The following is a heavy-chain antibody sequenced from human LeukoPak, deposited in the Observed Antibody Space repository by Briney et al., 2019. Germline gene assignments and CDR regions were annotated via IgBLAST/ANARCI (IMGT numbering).Heavy chain of an antibody. D-gene: IGHD6-6*01. J-gene: IGHJ4*02. CDR1: GGSISSGGYY. CDR2: IYHSGST. Sequence: SQTLSLTCTVSGGSISSGGYYWSWIRQPPGKGLEWIGYIYHSGSTYYNPSLKSRVTISVDRSKNQFSLKLSSVTAADTAVYYCARDFPYSSSSWVFDYWGQGTLVTVSS. CDR3: ARDFPYSSSSWVFDY. V-gene: IGHV4-30-2*01.